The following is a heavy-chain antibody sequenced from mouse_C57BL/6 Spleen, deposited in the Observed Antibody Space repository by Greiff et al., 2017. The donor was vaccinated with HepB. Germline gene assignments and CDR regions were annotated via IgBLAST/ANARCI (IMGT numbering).Heavy chain of an antibody. CDR2: IRSKSSNYAT. CDR1: GFTFNTYA. V-gene: IGHV10-3*01. J-gene: IGHJ1*03. CDR3: VRDEGYYGSSFHWYFDV. Sequence: EVMLVESGGGLVQPKGSLKLSCAASGFTFNTYAMHWVRQAPGKGLEWVARIRSKSSNYATYYADSVKDRFTISRDDSQSMLYLQMNNLKTEDTAMYYCVRDEGYYGSSFHWYFDVWGTGTTVTVSS. D-gene: IGHD1-1*01.